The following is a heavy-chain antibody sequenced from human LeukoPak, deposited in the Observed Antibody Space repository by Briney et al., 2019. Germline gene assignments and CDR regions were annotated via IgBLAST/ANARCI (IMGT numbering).Heavy chain of an antibody. D-gene: IGHD5-12*01. J-gene: IGHJ6*02. Sequence: GGSLRLSCVASGFTFSSYAMTWVRQAPGKGLEWVSFISYSGGSIYSADSVKGRFTISRDNSKNTPYLQMNSLRAEDTAVYYCANALRYYYYGMDVWGQGTTVTVSS. V-gene: IGHV3-23*01. CDR3: ANALRYYYYGMDV. CDR1: GFTFSSYA. CDR2: ISYSGGSI.